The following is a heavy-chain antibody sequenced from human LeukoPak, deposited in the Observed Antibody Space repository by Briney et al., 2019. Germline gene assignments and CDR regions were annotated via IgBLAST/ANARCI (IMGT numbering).Heavy chain of an antibody. V-gene: IGHV1-18*01. CDR2: INAYNGNT. CDR3: PRGERPYDY. Sequence: GASVKVSCKTSGYIFTYYVISWVRPPAARGLEWMGWINAYNGNTNDAQKFQGRVTMTTDTSTSTAYMELRSVRSDDTAVYYCPRGERPYDYWGQGTLVSVSS. J-gene: IGHJ4*02. D-gene: IGHD1-26*01. CDR1: GYIFTYYV.